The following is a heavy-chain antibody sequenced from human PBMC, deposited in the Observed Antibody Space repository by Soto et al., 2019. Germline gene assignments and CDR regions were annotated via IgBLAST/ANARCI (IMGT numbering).Heavy chain of an antibody. CDR1: GFTFSSYA. CDR3: AKDQAAAGTWDYFDY. J-gene: IGHJ4*02. Sequence: GGSLRLSCAASGFTFSSYAMSWVRQAPGKGLEWVSAISGSGGSTYYADSVKGRFTISRDNSKNTLYLQMNSLRAEDTAVYYCAKDQAAAGTWDYFDYWGQGTLVTVSS. CDR2: ISGSGGST. D-gene: IGHD6-13*01. V-gene: IGHV3-23*01.